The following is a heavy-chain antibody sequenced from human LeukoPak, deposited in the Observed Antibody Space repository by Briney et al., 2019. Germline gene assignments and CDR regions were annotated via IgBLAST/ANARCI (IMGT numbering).Heavy chain of an antibody. CDR3: ARETLRNFDY. CDR1: GFTVSSNY. V-gene: IGHV3-30*03. Sequence: PGGSLRLSCAASGFTVSSNYMSWVRQAPGKGLEWVAIVSYDGSNKYYADSVRGRFTISRDNSKNTLYLQMNSLRPEDTSMYYCARETLRNFDYWGRGTLVTVSS. J-gene: IGHJ4*02. D-gene: IGHD2-15*01. CDR2: VSYDGSNK.